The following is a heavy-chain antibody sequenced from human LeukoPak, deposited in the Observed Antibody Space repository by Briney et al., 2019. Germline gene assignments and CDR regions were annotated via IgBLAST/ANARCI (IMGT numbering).Heavy chain of an antibody. Sequence: KPSETLSLTCAVSGYSISSGYYWDWIRQPPGKGLEWIGSIYNSGTTYYNPSLKSRVTISVDTSKNQVSLKVSPVTAADTAVYYCASRVYGLGSFNYWGQGTLVTVSS. D-gene: IGHD3-10*01. CDR2: IYNSGTT. J-gene: IGHJ4*01. CDR3: ASRVYGLGSFNY. CDR1: GYSISSGYY. V-gene: IGHV4-38-2*01.